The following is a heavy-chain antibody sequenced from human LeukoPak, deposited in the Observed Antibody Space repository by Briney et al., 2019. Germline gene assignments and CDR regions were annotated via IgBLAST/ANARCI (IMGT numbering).Heavy chain of an antibody. Sequence: GESLKISCNGSGYIFTSYWIGWVRQMPGKGLEWMGIIYPGDSDTRYSPSFQGQVTISADKSISTAYLQWSSLKASDTAMYYCARHTVNSGRYPDYWGQGTLVTVSS. V-gene: IGHV5-51*01. CDR2: IYPGDSDT. D-gene: IGHD3-10*01. CDR3: ARHTVNSGRYPDY. CDR1: GYIFTSYW. J-gene: IGHJ4*02.